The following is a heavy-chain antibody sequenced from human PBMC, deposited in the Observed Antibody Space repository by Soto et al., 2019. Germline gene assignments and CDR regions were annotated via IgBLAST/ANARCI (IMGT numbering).Heavy chain of an antibody. CDR2: ISGSGGST. Sequence: GGSLRLSCAASGFTFSSYAMSWVRQAPGKGLEWVSAISGSGGSTYYADSVKGRFTISRDNSKNTLYLQMNSLRAEDTAVYYCAKDQDFGSGWVDAFDIWGQGTMVTVSS. D-gene: IGHD6-19*01. J-gene: IGHJ3*02. V-gene: IGHV3-23*01. CDR1: GFTFSSYA. CDR3: AKDQDFGSGWVDAFDI.